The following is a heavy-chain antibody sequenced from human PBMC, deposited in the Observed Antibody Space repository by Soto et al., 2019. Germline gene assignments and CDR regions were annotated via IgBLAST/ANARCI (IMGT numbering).Heavy chain of an antibody. V-gene: IGHV4-61*08. CDR2: IHYSGST. CDR3: TRGGDPYKTGH. D-gene: IGHD2-21*01. CDR1: GGSISSAGYN. Sequence: SETLSLTCTVSGGSISSAGYNWSWIRQHPGKGLEWIGFIHYSGSTNYNPSLKGRVTMSVDTSKNQFSLKLTSVNTADTAIYYCTRGGDPYKTGHWGQGTLVTVSS. J-gene: IGHJ4*02.